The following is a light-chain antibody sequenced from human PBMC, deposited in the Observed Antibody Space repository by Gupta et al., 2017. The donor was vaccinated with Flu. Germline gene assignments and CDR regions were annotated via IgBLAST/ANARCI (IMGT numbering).Light chain of an antibody. J-gene: IGLJ3*02. CDR3: ATWDDSLNGRGV. V-gene: IGLV1-44*01. Sequence: QSVLSQPASASGPPGQRVTIFCFGSSSDIGGNTVNWYQQLPGAAPNLLIYKKNQRPSGGSDRFSGSKSGTSAALAISGLQAEEEADYYCATWDDSLNGRGVFGAGTKLTGL. CDR1: SSDIGGNT. CDR2: KKN.